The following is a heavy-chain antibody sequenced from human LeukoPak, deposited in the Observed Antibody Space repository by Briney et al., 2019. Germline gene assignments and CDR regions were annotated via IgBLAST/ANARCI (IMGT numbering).Heavy chain of an antibody. J-gene: IGHJ4*02. CDR2: IIPILGIA. V-gene: IGHV1-69*04. CDR3: ARDRSGSPFDY. Sequence: ASVKVSCKASGGTFSSYAISWVRQAPGQGLEWMGRIIPILGIANYAQKFQGRVTITADKSTSTAHMELSSLRSEDTAVYYCARDRSGSPFDYWGQGTLVTVSS. CDR1: GGTFSSYA. D-gene: IGHD1-26*01.